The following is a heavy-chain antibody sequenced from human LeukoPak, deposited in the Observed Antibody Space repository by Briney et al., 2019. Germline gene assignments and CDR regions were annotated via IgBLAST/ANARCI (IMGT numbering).Heavy chain of an antibody. CDR3: ARVQTDYGDYFDY. D-gene: IGHD4-17*01. Sequence: PSETLSLTCTVSGGSISSYYWSWIRQPPVKGLEWIGYIYYSGGTNYNPSLKSRVTISVDTSKNQFSLKLSSVTAADTAVYYCARVQTDYGDYFDYWGQGTLVTVSS. CDR2: IYYSGGT. V-gene: IGHV4-59*01. CDR1: GGSISSYY. J-gene: IGHJ4*02.